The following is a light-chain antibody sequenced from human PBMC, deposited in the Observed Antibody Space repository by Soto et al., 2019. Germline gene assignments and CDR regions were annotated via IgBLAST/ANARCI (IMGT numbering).Light chain of an antibody. CDR2: AAS. Sequence: DIQMSQSPSSRSASVEDRVIITCGASQTISSHLNWYQQTPGKAPNXLVYAASSLQSGVPSRFTGGCSGTDFTLTISSLQPEDVATYFCQQSYTTPITFGQGTRLEIK. CDR1: QTISSH. V-gene: IGKV1-39*01. CDR3: QQSYTTPIT. J-gene: IGKJ5*01.